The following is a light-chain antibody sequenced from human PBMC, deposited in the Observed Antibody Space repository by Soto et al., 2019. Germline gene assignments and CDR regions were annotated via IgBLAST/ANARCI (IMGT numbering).Light chain of an antibody. CDR1: QSVSSN. Sequence: EIVMTQSPATLSVSPGEIATLSCRASQSVSSNLAWYQQKPGQAPRLLIYGASTRATGIPARCSGSGSGTEFTITISSVQAEDFAAYYCQQYNNWPVYTFGQGTKLEIK. CDR2: GAS. V-gene: IGKV3-15*01. J-gene: IGKJ2*01. CDR3: QQYNNWPVYT.